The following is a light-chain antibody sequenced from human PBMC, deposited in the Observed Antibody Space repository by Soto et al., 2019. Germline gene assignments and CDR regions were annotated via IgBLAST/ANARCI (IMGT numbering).Light chain of an antibody. J-gene: IGLJ1*01. V-gene: IGLV1-40*03. CDR3: QSYGTSLSGLYV. CDR2: DSN. CDR1: SSNIGAGRD. Sequence: QSALTRPPSVSGAPGQRVIISCTGSSSNIGAGRDVHWYRQFPGEAPKFLISDSNHRPSGVPDRFSVSKSGASASLAITGLRAEDEGDYFCQSYGTSLSGLYVFGTGTKVTVL.